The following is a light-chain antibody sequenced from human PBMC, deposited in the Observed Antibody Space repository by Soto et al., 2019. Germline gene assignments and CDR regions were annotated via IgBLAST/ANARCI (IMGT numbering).Light chain of an antibody. V-gene: IGKV3-20*01. J-gene: IGKJ1*01. CDR2: GAS. Sequence: EIVLTLSPGTLSLSQGERATLSCRASQSVSINYLAWYQQKPGQPPRLLIYGASSRATGIPDRFSGSGSGTEFTLTISRLEPEDFAVYYCQQYGSSSWTFGQGTKVDIK. CDR1: QSVSINY. CDR3: QQYGSSSWT.